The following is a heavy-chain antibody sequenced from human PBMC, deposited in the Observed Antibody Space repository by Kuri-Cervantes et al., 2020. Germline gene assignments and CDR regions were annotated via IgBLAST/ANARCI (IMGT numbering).Heavy chain of an antibody. CDR2: INPSGGST. Sequence: ASVKVSCKASGYTFTSYYMHWVRQAPGQGLEWMGIINPSGGSTSYAQKLQGRVTMTTDTSTSTAYMELGSLRSDDTAVYYCARLTYCSSTSCYTPDYWGQGTLVTVSS. V-gene: IGHV1-46*01. J-gene: IGHJ4*02. CDR1: GYTFTSYY. D-gene: IGHD2-2*02. CDR3: ARLTYCSSTSCYTPDY.